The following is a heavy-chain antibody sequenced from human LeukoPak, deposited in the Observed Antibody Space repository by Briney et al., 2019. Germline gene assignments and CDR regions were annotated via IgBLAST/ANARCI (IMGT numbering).Heavy chain of an antibody. V-gene: IGHV4-59*01. CDR2: IYYSGST. D-gene: IGHD6-13*01. CDR1: GGSTSTYY. Sequence: SETLSLTCAVSGGSTSTYYWSWIRQPPGKGLEWIGYIYYSGSTNYNPSLKGRVTISVDTSKNQFSLKLSSVTAADTAVYYCARDGGNSWYHYWGQGTLVTVSS. J-gene: IGHJ4*02. CDR3: ARDGGNSWYHY.